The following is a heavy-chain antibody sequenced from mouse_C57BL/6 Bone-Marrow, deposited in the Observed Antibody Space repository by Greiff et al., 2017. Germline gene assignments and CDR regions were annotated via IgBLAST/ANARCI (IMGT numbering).Heavy chain of an antibody. CDR1: GYTFTNYW. CDR3: ARSYDYDDYTMDY. Sequence: QVQLQQPGAELVKPGASVKLSCKASGYTFTNYWMHWVKQRPGQGLEWIGMMHPNGGSPDYNEKFKSEATLSVDKSYRTVYMELSSLTSEDSAVYYCARSYDYDDYTMDYWGQGTSVTVSS. D-gene: IGHD2-4*01. CDR2: MHPNGGSP. J-gene: IGHJ4*01. V-gene: IGHV1-64*01.